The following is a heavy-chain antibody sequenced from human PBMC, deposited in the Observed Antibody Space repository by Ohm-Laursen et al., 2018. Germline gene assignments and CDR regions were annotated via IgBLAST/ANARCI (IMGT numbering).Heavy chain of an antibody. V-gene: IGHV1-24*01. J-gene: IGHJ4*02. CDR1: GYTLTDLS. CDR2: LDPEDGET. CDR3: ATAITRIHLWWNFDY. D-gene: IGHD5-18*01. Sequence: ASVKVSCKVPGYTLTDLSIHWVRQAPGKGLEWMGGLDPEDGETLYAQKFQGRATMTEDRSTDTVYLELSTLKSEDTAVYYCATAITRIHLWWNFDYWGQGTLVTVSS.